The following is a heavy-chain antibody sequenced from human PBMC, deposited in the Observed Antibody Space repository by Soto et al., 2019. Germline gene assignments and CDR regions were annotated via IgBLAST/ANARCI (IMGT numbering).Heavy chain of an antibody. CDR2: IDWDDDK. V-gene: IGHV2-70*04. D-gene: IGHD2-2*01. J-gene: IGHJ6*02. CDR1: GFSLSTSGMR. Sequence: SGPTLVNPTQTLTLTCTFSGFSLSTSGMRVSWIRQPPGKALEWLARIDWDDDKFYSTSLKTRLTISKDTSKNQVVLTMTNMDPVDTATYYCARSGVPAPHSRNYYYGMDVWGQGTTVTVSS. CDR3: ARSGVPAPHSRNYYYGMDV.